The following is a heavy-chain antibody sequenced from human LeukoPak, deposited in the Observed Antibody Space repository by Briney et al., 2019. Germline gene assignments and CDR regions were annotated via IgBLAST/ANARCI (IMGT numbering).Heavy chain of an antibody. CDR1: GGSISSSDYY. Sequence: PSETLSLTCSVSGGSISSSDYYWSWIRQPPGKGLEWIGDIYYSGSTNYNPSLKSRVTISVDTSKNQFSLKLSSVTAADTAVYYCARGRIAVAGTKNYFDYWGQGTLVTVSS. V-gene: IGHV4-61*08. D-gene: IGHD6-19*01. CDR2: IYYSGST. J-gene: IGHJ4*02. CDR3: ARGRIAVAGTKNYFDY.